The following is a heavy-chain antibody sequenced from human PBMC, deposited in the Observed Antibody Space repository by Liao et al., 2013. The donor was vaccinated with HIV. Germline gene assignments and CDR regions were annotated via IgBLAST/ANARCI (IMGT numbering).Heavy chain of an antibody. CDR2: IYFSGIT. J-gene: IGHJ3*02. V-gene: IGHV4-30-4*08. CDR1: GGSISSGNYY. Sequence: QVQLQESGPGLVKPSQTLSLTCNVSGGSISSGNYYWSWIRQPPGKGLEWIGYIYFSGITYYNPSLKSRVTISIDTSKNQFSLKLSSVTAADTAVYYCARAPLRYFYAFDIWGQGTLVTVSS. CDR3: ARAPLRYFYAFDI. D-gene: IGHD3-9*01.